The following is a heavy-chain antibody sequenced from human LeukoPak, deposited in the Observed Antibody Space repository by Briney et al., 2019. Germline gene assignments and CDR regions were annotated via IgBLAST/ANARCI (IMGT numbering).Heavy chain of an antibody. V-gene: IGHV3-7*04. J-gene: IGHJ5*02. D-gene: IGHD1-1*01. CDR2: INRDGSGK. Sequence: PGGSLRLSCAASGFTLSTYWMSWVRQAPGKGLEWVANINRDGSGKYYVDSVRGRFTISGDNAKNSLYLQMNSLRAEDTAVYYCARVQTGTTNWFDPWGQGTLVTASS. CDR3: ARVQTGTTNWFDP. CDR1: GFTLSTYW.